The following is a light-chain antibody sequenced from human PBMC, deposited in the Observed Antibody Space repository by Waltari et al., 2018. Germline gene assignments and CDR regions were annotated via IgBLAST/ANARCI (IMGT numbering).Light chain of an antibody. J-gene: IGLJ2*01. Sequence: QSVLTQSPSASGTPGQRVSISCSGSGSNIGSNAVNWYQQLPGTAPKLLIYNNNERPSGVPDRFSGSKSGTSASLALSGLQSADEADYYCATWDDSLNGLVFGGGTKLTVL. CDR1: GSNIGSNA. V-gene: IGLV1-44*01. CDR3: ATWDDSLNGLV. CDR2: NNN.